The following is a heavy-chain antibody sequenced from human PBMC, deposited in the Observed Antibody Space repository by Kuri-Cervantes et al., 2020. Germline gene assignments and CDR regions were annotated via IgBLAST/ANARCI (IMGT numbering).Heavy chain of an antibody. Sequence: GESLKISCAASGFTFSSYWMSWVRQAPGKGLEWVSYISSSGSTIYYADSVKGRFTISRDNAKNSLYLQMNSLRAEDTAVYYCAKDRSWTTVTTGAFDIWGQGTMVTVSS. CDR1: GFTFSSYW. J-gene: IGHJ3*02. CDR2: ISSSGSTI. CDR3: AKDRSWTTVTTGAFDI. D-gene: IGHD4-17*01. V-gene: IGHV3-48*04.